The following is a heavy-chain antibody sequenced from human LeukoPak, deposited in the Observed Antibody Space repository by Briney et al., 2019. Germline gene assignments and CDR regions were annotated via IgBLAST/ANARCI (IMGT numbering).Heavy chain of an antibody. CDR3: ARLEVPPSNRGWYYES. CDR2: IKQGGSEK. J-gene: IGHJ5*02. V-gene: IGHV3-7*01. D-gene: IGHD7-27*01. Sequence: SGGSLRLPCAASGFTFSNYWMAWVRQSRGGGRGGVANIKQGGSEKYYVDSVRGRFTISRDNADKSLSLQMNSLRGEDTALYYCARLEVPPSNRGWYYESWGQGTLATVSS. CDR1: GFTFSNYW.